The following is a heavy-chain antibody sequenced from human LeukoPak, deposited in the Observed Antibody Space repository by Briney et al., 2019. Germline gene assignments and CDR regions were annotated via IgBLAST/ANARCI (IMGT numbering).Heavy chain of an antibody. Sequence: SVKVSCKASGGTFSSYAISWVRQAPGQGLGWMGGIIPIFGTANYAQKFQGRVTITADESTSTAYMQLSSLRSEDTAVYYCARGAYSSGSYYFDHWGQGTLVTVSS. J-gene: IGHJ4*02. CDR3: ARGAYSSGSYYFDH. D-gene: IGHD6-19*01. CDR1: GGTFSSYA. V-gene: IGHV1-69*13. CDR2: IIPIFGTA.